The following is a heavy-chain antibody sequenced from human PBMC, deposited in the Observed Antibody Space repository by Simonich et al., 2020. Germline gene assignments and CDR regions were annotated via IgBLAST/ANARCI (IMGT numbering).Heavy chain of an antibody. CDR2: INHSGST. D-gene: IGHD6-19*01. Sequence: QVQLQQWGAGLLKPSETLSLTCAVYGGSFSGYYWSWIRQPPGKGLEWIGEINHSGSTNNNPSLKSRVTISVDTSKNQFSLKLSSVTAADTAVYYCARVTREWLVFYWGQGTMVTVSS. J-gene: IGHJ3*01. CDR3: ARVTREWLVFY. CDR1: GGSFSGYY. V-gene: IGHV4-34*01.